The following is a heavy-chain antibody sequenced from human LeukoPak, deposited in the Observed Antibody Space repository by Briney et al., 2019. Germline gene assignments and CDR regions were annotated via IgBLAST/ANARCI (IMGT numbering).Heavy chain of an antibody. CDR1: GGSISSSNW. J-gene: IGHJ4*02. Sequence: SETLSLTCAVSGGSISSSNWWSWVRQPPGKGLEWIGYIYYSGNPYYNPSLKSRVTISVDTSRNQFSLKVTSATAADTAVYYCARGSWYSSGVWPVFDHWGQGTLITVSS. CDR3: ARGSWYSSGVWPVFDH. CDR2: IYYSGNP. D-gene: IGHD6-19*01. V-gene: IGHV4-4*02.